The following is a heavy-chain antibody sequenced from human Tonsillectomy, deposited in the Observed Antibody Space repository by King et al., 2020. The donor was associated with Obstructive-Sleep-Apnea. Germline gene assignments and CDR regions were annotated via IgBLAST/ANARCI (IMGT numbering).Heavy chain of an antibody. CDR1: GYSFTSYW. D-gene: IGHD2-15*01. CDR3: AREVDVVAATRDVRWFDP. J-gene: IGHJ5*02. V-gene: IGHV5-51*01. Sequence: VQLVESGAEVKKPGESLKISCKGSGYSFTSYWIGWVRQMPGKGLEWMGIIYPGDSATRYSPSFQGQVTIAADKSISTAYLQWSSLKASDTAMYYCAREVDVVAATRDVRWFDPWGQGTLVTVSS. CDR2: IYPGDSAT.